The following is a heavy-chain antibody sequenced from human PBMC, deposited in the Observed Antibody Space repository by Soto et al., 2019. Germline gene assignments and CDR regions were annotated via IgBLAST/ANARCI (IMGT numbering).Heavy chain of an antibody. CDR1: GCSFTSYW. Sequence: GESLKISCKGSGCSFTSYWIGWVRQMPGKGLEWMGIIYPGDSDTRYGPSFQGQVTISADKSISTAYLQWSSLKASDTAMYYCARSRGDGYNHYYYYFGMDVWGQGTTVTVSS. D-gene: IGHD5-12*01. J-gene: IGHJ6*02. V-gene: IGHV5-51*01. CDR3: ARSRGDGYNHYYYYFGMDV. CDR2: IYPGDSDT.